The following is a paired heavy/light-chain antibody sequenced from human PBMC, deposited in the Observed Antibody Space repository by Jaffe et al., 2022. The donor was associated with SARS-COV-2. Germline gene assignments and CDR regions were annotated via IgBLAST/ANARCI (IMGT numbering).Light chain of an antibody. CDR3: LQDNEYPFT. Sequence: AIQMTQSPSSLSASIGDRVTITCRTSHGFINELGWYQQKPGQAPKLLIYQVSTLHSGVPSRFSGSGSGTDFTLTISSLQPEDCATYYCLQDNEYPFTFGPGTKVEIK. J-gene: IGKJ3*01. V-gene: IGKV1-6*01. CDR2: QVS. CDR1: HGFINE.
Heavy chain of an antibody. J-gene: IGHJ4*02. D-gene: IGHD3-10*02. Sequence: EVQLVESGGGLVQPGGSLRLSCAASGFAFSTSWMTWVRQAPGKGLEWVATIKSDGTEKYYLDSVGGRFTISRDNARDSVFLQINSLRAEDTAVYRCARQSVVPVDHFDHWGQGTMVTVSS. CDR3: ARQSVVPVDHFDH. CDR2: IKSDGTEK. CDR1: GFAFSTSW. V-gene: IGHV3-7*03.